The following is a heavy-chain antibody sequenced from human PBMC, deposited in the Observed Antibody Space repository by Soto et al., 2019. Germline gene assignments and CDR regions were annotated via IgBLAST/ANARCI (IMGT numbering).Heavy chain of an antibody. CDR2: IYHSGSA. CDR3: ARGTGWGDFHH. J-gene: IGHJ1*01. V-gene: IGHV4-4*02. CDR1: GGSISSTYW. Sequence: QVQLQESGPGLVRPSGTLSLTCAVSGGSISSTYWWNWVRQPPGTGLEWIGQIYHSGSANYNPSLKSRVTISVDKSKNQFSLKLTSVTAADTAVYYCARGTGWGDFHHCGQGTLVTVSS. D-gene: IGHD1-1*01.